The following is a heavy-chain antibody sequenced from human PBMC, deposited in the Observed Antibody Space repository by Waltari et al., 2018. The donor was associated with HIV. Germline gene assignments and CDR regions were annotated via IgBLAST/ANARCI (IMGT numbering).Heavy chain of an antibody. Sequence: QLQLQESGPGLVKPSETLSLTCTVSGGSISSSSYYWGWIRQPPGKGLEWIGSIYYSGSTYYNPSLKSRVTISVDTSNNQFSLKLSSVTAADTAVYYCARDPYGSGSYYNSVGYWGQGTLVTVSS. CDR2: IYYSGST. CDR3: ARDPYGSGSYYNSVGY. V-gene: IGHV4-39*07. J-gene: IGHJ4*02. D-gene: IGHD3-10*01. CDR1: GGSISSSSYY.